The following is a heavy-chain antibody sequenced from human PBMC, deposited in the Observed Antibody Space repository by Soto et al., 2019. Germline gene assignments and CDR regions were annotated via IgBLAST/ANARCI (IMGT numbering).Heavy chain of an antibody. J-gene: IGHJ5*02. CDR1: GFTFSNYH. CDR3: ARDLNRVAPSP. V-gene: IGHV3-64*01. CDR2: ISPDGGTT. D-gene: IGHD5-12*01. Sequence: EVQLVESGGGLVQPGGSLRLSCAASGFTFSNYHIHWVRQAPGKGLEYVSAISPDGGTTYFANFVKGRFSISRDNSKNTVYLQMGSLRVEDMAVDYCARDLNRVAPSPWGQGTLVTVSS.